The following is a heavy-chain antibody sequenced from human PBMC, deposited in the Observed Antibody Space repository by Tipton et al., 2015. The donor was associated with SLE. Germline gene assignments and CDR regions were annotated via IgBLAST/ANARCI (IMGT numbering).Heavy chain of an antibody. Sequence: QVQLVQSGPEVKKPGSSVKVSCKASGGTFTSYGISWVRQAPGQGLEWMGWISAYNGNTNYAQKLQGRVTMTTDTSTSTAYMEPRSLSSDDTAVYYCERGGRWGYRGYHFDYWGQGTLVTVSS. J-gene: IGHJ4*02. V-gene: IGHV1-18*01. CDR2: ISAYNGNT. CDR1: GGTFTSYG. D-gene: IGHD2-15*01. CDR3: ERGGRWGYRGYHFDY.